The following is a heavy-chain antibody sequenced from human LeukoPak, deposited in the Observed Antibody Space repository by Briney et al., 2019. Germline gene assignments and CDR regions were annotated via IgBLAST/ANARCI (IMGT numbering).Heavy chain of an antibody. V-gene: IGHV1-8*01. CDR2: MNPNSGNT. Sequence: ASVKVSCKASGYTFTSYDINWVRQATGQGLEWMGWMNPNSGNTGYAQKFQGRVTMTRNTSISTAYMELSSLRSDDTAVYYCARNYDYYYYMDVWGKGTTVTVSS. J-gene: IGHJ6*03. D-gene: IGHD4-11*01. CDR1: GYTFTSYD. CDR3: ARNYDYYYYMDV.